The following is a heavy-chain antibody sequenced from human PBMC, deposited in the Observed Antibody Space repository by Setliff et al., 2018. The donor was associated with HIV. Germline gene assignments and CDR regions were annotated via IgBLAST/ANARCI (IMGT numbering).Heavy chain of an antibody. D-gene: IGHD6-13*01. CDR3: ARGRGSSSSWPIDY. CDR1: GGSIMSYC. J-gene: IGHJ4*02. CDR2: IYYSGST. V-gene: IGHV4-39*07. Sequence: SETLSLTCTVSGGSIMSYCWNWIRQPPGKGLEWIGTIYYSGSTYHSPSLESRVTISIDTSKNQFSLKLSSVTAADTAVYFCARGRGSSSSWPIDYWGQGTLVTVSS.